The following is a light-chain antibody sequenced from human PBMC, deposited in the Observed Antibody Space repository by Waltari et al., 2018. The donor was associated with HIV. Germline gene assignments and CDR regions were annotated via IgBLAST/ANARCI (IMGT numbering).Light chain of an antibody. CDR2: INSDVSH. CDR1: SGYSTHA. V-gene: IGLV4-69*01. J-gene: IGLJ2*01. CDR3: LTWDTGIGV. Sequence: QVVLTQSPSASASLGASVTLTCTLSSGYSTHALAWHQQQSEKGPRYLMKINSDVSHNKGDGIPDRFSGSSSGAERYLTISSLQSEDEADYYCLTWDTGIGVFGGGTKLTVL.